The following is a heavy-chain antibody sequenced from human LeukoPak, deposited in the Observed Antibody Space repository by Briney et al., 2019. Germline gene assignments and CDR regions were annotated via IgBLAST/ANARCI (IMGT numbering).Heavy chain of an antibody. CDR2: VNHSGST. V-gene: IGHV4-39*07. CDR1: GGSISSSNYY. D-gene: IGHD6-13*01. CDR3: ARTTEAHSWRTRYYDYYMDV. Sequence: PSETLSLTCTVSGGSISSSNYYWGWIRQPPGKGLEWIGEVNHSGSTYYNPSLKSRVTMSVDTSKNQFSLKLSSVTAADTAVYYCARTTEAHSWRTRYYDYYMDVWGKGTTVTVSS. J-gene: IGHJ6*03.